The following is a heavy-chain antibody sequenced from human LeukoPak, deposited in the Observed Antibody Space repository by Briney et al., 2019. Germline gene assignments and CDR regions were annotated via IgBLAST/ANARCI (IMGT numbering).Heavy chain of an antibody. D-gene: IGHD3-3*01. CDR1: GYTFTGYY. Sequence: ASVKVSCKASGYTFTGYYMHWVRQAPGQGLEWMGRINPNSGGTNYAQKFQGRVTMTRDTSISTAYMELSRLRSDDTAVYYCASQVVTIFGVVTGHAFDIWGQGTMVTVSS. V-gene: IGHV1-2*06. CDR2: INPNSGGT. CDR3: ASQVVTIFGVVTGHAFDI. J-gene: IGHJ3*02.